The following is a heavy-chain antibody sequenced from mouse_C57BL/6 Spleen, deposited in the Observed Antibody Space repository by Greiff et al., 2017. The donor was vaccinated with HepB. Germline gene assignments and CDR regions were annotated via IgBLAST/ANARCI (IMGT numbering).Heavy chain of an antibody. V-gene: IGHV5-4*01. D-gene: IGHD2-5*01. J-gene: IGHJ4*01. CDR2: ISDGGSYT. Sequence: DVMLVESGGGLVKPGGSLKLSCAASGFTFSSYAMSWVRQTPEKRLEWVATISDGGSYTYYPDNVKGRFTISRDNAKNNLYLQMSHLKSEDTAMYYCARDLAYYSNLYAMDDWGQGTSVTVSS. CDR1: GFTFSSYA. CDR3: ARDLAYYSNLYAMDD.